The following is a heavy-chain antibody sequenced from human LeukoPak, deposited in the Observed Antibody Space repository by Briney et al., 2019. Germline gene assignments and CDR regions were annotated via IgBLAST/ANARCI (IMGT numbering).Heavy chain of an antibody. V-gene: IGHV3-30*02. Sequence: GGSLSLSCAASGFTFSTFGMHWVRQAPGKGLEWVAFIRYDGGNKYYADSVKGRFTISRDNSKNTLYLQMDSLRAEDTAIYYCAKRIVVAYKFDFWGQGSLVTVSS. CDR3: AKRIVVAYKFDF. CDR1: GFTFSTFG. J-gene: IGHJ4*02. D-gene: IGHD6-19*01. CDR2: IRYDGGNK.